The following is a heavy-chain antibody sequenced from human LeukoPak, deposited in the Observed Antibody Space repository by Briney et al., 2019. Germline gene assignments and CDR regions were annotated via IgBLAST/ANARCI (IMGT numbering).Heavy chain of an antibody. CDR1: GSTLSNYG. CDR2: ISGSGGST. V-gene: IGHV3-23*01. Sequence: GGTLIHSCSVGGSTLSNYGMSWWRQTPQKKLEWVAGISGSGGSTSYADSVKGRFTISRDNPKNTLYLEMNSLRAEDTAVYFCAKRGVVIRVILVGFHKEAYYFDSWGQGALVTVSS. J-gene: IGHJ4*02. D-gene: IGHD3-22*01. CDR3: AKRGVVIRVILVGFHKEAYYFDS.